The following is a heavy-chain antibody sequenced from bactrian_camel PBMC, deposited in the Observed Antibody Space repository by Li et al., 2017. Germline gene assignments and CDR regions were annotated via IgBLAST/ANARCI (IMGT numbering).Heavy chain of an antibody. CDR2: LASDGSS. V-gene: IGHV3S53*01. Sequence: VQLVESGGGSVQAGGSLRLSCEASTYTYSIYSMAWFRQAPGKEREGVASLASDGSSIYANSLKGRFSISKDNARNWLDLQMDSLEPGDTARYYCAADRRRHGPPSLRPGDYSVWGQGTQVTVS. CDR1: TYTYSIYS. CDR3: AADRRRHGPPSLRPGDYSV. D-gene: IGHD2*01. J-gene: IGHJ4*01.